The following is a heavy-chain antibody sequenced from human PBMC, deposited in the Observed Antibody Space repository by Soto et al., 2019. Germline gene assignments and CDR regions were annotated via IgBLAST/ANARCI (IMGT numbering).Heavy chain of an antibody. V-gene: IGHV3-66*01. Sequence: PGGSLRLSCAASGLTFSDYYMSWIRQAPGKGLEWVSYITSGGSTYYADSVKGRFTISRDNSKNTLYLQMNSLRAEDTAVYYCARDEIVAPRAAFDIWGQGTMVTVSS. CDR2: ITSGGST. J-gene: IGHJ3*02. CDR1: GLTFSDYY. D-gene: IGHD5-12*01. CDR3: ARDEIVAPRAAFDI.